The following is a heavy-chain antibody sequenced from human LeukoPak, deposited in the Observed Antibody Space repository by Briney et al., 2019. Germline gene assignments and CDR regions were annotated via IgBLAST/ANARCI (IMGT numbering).Heavy chain of an antibody. J-gene: IGHJ4*02. V-gene: IGHV1-8*01. Sequence: ASVKVSCKASGYTFTNYDINWVRQATEQGLESLGWMSASSGNTGYAQKFQGRVSMTRATSISTAYLELSSLTFEDTAVYYCARTPPKGDIDYWGQGTLVTVSS. CDR2: MSASSGNT. CDR3: ARTPPKGDIDY. D-gene: IGHD2-21*02. CDR1: GYTFTNYD.